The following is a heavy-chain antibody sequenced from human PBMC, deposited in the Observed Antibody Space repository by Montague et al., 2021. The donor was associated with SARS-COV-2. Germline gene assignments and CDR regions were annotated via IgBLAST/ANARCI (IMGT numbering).Heavy chain of an antibody. CDR3: ARTTWLRGYFDL. J-gene: IGHJ2*01. D-gene: IGHD5-12*01. CDR2: IYYSGST. Sequence: SETLSLTCTVSGGSIKSSSYYWGWIRQPLGKGLECIGSIYYSGSTYYNPSLKSRVTISVDTSKNHFSLKLSSVTAADTAVYYCARTTWLRGYFDLWGRGTLVPVSS. V-gene: IGHV4-39*07. CDR1: GGSIKSSSYY.